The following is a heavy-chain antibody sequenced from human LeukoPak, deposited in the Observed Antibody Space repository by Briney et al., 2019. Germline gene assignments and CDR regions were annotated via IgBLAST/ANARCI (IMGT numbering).Heavy chain of an antibody. V-gene: IGHV4-39*07. D-gene: IGHD6-13*01. Sequence: SETLSLTCTVSGGSISSYYWGRIRQPPGKGLEWIGSIYYSGSTYYNPSLKSRVTISVDTSKNQFSLKLSSVTAADTAVYYCARCSSWPRNWFDPWGQGTLVTVSS. CDR2: IYYSGST. J-gene: IGHJ5*02. CDR1: GGSISSYY. CDR3: ARCSSWPRNWFDP.